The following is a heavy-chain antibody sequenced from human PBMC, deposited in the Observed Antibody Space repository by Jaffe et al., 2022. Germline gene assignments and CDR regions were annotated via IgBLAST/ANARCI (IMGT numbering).Heavy chain of an antibody. Sequence: QVQLVQSGAEVKKPGSSVKVSCKASGGTFSSYAISWVRQAPGQGLEWMGGIIPIFGTANYAQKFQGRVTITADESTSTAYMELSSLRSEDTAVYYCARNTVNDYGDYEGRGGYFDYWGQGTLVTVSS. D-gene: IGHD4-17*01. V-gene: IGHV1-69*01. CDR3: ARNTVNDYGDYEGRGGYFDY. CDR2: IIPIFGTA. CDR1: GGTFSSYA. J-gene: IGHJ4*02.